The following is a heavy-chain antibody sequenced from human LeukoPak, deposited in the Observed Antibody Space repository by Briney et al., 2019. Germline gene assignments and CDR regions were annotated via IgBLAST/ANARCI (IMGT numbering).Heavy chain of an antibody. D-gene: IGHD6-13*01. CDR1: GGSFSGYY. CDR2: INHSGST. V-gene: IGHV4-34*01. Sequence: SETLSLTCAVSGGSFSGYYWSWIRQPQRKGLEWIGEINHSGSTNYNPSLKSRVTISVDTSKNQISLKLSSVTAAATAVYYCARARVRAAAGRFGFGYWGQGTLVTVSS. CDR3: ARARVRAAAGRFGFGY. J-gene: IGHJ4*02.